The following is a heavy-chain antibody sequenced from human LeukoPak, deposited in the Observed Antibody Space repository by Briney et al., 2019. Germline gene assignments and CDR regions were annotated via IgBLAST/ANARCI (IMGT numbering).Heavy chain of an antibody. Sequence: GGSLRLSCAASGFTFCSYCIRCPRHAPEEGLEWVAYIKQDGCEKHYVDPVKRRFPLSRENAKNSLSLQMNRLRAEDTAVYYCARDSPNTVTTLQYFDYWGQGTLVTVSS. CDR3: ARDSPNTVTTLQYFDY. V-gene: IGHV3-7*01. CDR1: GFTFCSYC. CDR2: IKQDGCEK. J-gene: IGHJ4*02. D-gene: IGHD4-17*01.